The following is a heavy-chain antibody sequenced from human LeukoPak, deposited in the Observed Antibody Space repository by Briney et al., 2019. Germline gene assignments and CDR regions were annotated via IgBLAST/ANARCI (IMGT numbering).Heavy chain of an antibody. CDR3: AKDSPPYFFDY. J-gene: IGHJ4*02. V-gene: IGHV3-74*03. CDR2: IKTDGSNT. CDR1: GFTFSRYW. Sequence: PGGSLRLSCEASGFTFSRYWMHWVRQAPGKGLVWVSRIKTDGSNTKYADSVKGRFSISRDNSKNTLYLQINTLRAGDTAVYYCAKDSPPYFFDYWGQGTLVIVSS.